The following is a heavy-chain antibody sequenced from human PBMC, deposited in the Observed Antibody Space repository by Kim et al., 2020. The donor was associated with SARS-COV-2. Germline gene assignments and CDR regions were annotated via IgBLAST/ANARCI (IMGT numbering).Heavy chain of an antibody. J-gene: IGHJ6*02. CDR1: GFTFGDFA. CDR2: IRSKANGGRA. CDR3: TRDRRLSVGYYGMDV. Sequence: GGSLRLSCTASGFTFGDFAMNWFRQAPGKGLEWVGLIRSKANGGRAEYAASGKDRFTISRDDSKSIAYLQMNSLKTEDTAVYYCTRDRRLSVGYYGMDVWGRGTTVTVSS. V-gene: IGHV3-49*03.